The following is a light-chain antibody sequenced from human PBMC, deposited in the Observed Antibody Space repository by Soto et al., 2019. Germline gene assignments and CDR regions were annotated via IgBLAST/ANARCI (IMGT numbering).Light chain of an antibody. J-gene: IGKJ5*01. CDR3: LQHDSYPIT. Sequence: DIPMTQSPAAMSASVGDRVTITCRASQGISNYLAWFQQKPGKVPKRLIYAASSLQSGVSSRFSGSGSGTEFTLTISSLQPEDFAPYYCLQHDSYPITFGQGTRLEIK. CDR2: AAS. CDR1: QGISNY. V-gene: IGKV1-17*03.